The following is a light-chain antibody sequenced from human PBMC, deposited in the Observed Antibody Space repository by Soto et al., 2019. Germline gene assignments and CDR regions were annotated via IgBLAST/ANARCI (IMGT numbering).Light chain of an antibody. CDR1: QSVSSSY. Sequence: EIVLTQSPGTLSLSRVERATLSFRASQSVSSSYLAWYQQKPGQAPRLLIYGASTRATGIPARFSGSGSGTEFTLTISSLQSEDFAVYYCQQYNNWWTFGQGTKVDIK. CDR3: QQYNNWWT. J-gene: IGKJ1*01. V-gene: IGKV3-15*01. CDR2: GAS.